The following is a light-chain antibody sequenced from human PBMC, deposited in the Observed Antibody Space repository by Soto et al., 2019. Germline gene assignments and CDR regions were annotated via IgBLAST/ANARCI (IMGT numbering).Light chain of an antibody. CDR1: SSDVGGYNY. J-gene: IGLJ1*01. CDR2: DVR. CDR3: CSYAGTYPYV. V-gene: IGLV2-11*01. Sequence: QSALTQPRSVSGSPGQSVTISCTGTSSDVGGYNYVSWYQQYPGKAPKVMIYDVRKRPSGVPDRFSGSKSGNTASLTISGLQAEDEADYYCCSYAGTYPYVFGTGTKLTVL.